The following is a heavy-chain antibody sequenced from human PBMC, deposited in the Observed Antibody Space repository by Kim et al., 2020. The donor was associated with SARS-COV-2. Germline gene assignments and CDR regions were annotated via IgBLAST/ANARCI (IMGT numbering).Heavy chain of an antibody. J-gene: IGHJ6*03. V-gene: IGHV1-8*01. Sequence: ASVKVSCKASGYTFTSYDINWVRQATGQGLEWMGWMNPNSGNTGYAQKFQGRVTMTRNTSISTAYMELSSLRSEDTAVYYCARGIRTSISYIVVVPAADYYYMDVWGKGTTVTVSS. CDR3: ARGIRTSISYIVVVPAADYYYMDV. CDR2: MNPNSGNT. D-gene: IGHD2-2*01. CDR1: GYTFTSYD.